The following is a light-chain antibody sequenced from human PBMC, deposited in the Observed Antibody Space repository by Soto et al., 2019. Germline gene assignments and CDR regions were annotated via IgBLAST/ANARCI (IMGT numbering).Light chain of an antibody. V-gene: IGKV1-5*01. Sequence: DIQMTQSPSTLSASVGDRVTITCRASQSVITWLAWYQQKQGKAPKLLIYDASSLESGVPSRFSGSGSGIEFTLTISSLQPDDFATYYCQQDHSYSPPTFGGGTKVDIK. CDR1: QSVITW. CDR2: DAS. CDR3: QQDHSYSPPT. J-gene: IGKJ4*01.